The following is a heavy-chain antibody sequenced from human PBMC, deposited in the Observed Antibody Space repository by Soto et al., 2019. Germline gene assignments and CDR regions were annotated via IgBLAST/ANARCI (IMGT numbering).Heavy chain of an antibody. CDR2: IYHSGST. V-gene: IGHV4-30-2*01. CDR3: ARASLVMATYFDY. D-gene: IGHD2-21*01. J-gene: IGHJ4*02. Sequence: SETLSLTCAVSGGSISSGGYSWSWIRQPPGKGLEWIGYIYHSGSTYYNPSLKSRVTISVDKSKNQFSLKLSSVTAADTAVYYCARASLVMATYFDYWGQGTLVTVSS. CDR1: GGSISSGGYS.